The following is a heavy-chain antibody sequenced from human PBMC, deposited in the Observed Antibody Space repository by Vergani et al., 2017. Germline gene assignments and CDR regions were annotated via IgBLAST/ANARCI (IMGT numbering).Heavy chain of an antibody. V-gene: IGHV3-30-3*01. CDR1: GFTFSSYA. J-gene: IGHJ6*02. Sequence: QVQLVESGGGVVQPGRSLRLSCAASGFTFSSYAMHWVRQAPGKGLEWVAVISYDGSNKYYADSVKGRFTISRDNSKNTLYLQMNSLRAEDTAVYYCARGGIRCAGYCSGGSYRQLYYYYGMDVWGQGTTVTVSS. D-gene: IGHD2-15*01. CDR2: ISYDGSNK. CDR3: ARGGIRCAGYCSGGSYRQLYYYYGMDV.